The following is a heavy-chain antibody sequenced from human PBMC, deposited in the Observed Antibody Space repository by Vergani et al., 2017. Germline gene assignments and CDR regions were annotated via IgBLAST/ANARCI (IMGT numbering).Heavy chain of an antibody. CDR1: GGSINPSSSF. D-gene: IGHD3-16*01. CDR3: ARRGGDNWYFDL. J-gene: IGHJ2*01. CDR2: INYVGRT. Sequence: QLQLQESGPGLVKPSETLSLICTVSGGSINPSSSFWGWIRQSPGKGLEWIGSINYVGRTYYIPSLQSRATVFVETSKNQFSLSLTAVTAADTAVYYCARRGGDNWYFDLWGRGTLVTVSS. V-gene: IGHV4-39*01.